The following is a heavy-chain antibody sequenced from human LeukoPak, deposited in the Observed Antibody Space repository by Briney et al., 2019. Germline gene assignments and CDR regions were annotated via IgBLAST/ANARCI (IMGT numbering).Heavy chain of an antibody. CDR3: ARAPVDYYDSSGYYSYFDY. J-gene: IGHJ4*02. D-gene: IGHD3-22*01. CDR1: GYSFTSYW. CDR2: IYPGDSDT. Sequence: GESLKISCKGSGYSFTSYWIGWVRQMPGKVLEWMGIIYPGDSDTRYSPSFQGQVTISADKSISTAYLQWSSLKASDTAMYYCARAPVDYYDSSGYYSYFDYWGQGTLVSVSS. V-gene: IGHV5-51*01.